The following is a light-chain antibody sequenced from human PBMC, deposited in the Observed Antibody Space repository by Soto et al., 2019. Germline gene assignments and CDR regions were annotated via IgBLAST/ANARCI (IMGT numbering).Light chain of an antibody. V-gene: IGKV3-15*01. CDR3: QQYNTWPPLIT. CDR1: QSVSSN. CDR2: GAS. Sequence: EIVMTQSPATLSVSPGERATLSCRASQSVSSNLAWYQQKPGQAPRLLIYGASTRATGIPARFSGSGSGTEFTLTISSLQSEDFPVYYCQQYNTWPPLITFGQGTRLEIK. J-gene: IGKJ5*01.